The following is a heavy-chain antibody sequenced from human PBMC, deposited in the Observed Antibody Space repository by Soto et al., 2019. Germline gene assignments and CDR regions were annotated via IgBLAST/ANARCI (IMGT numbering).Heavy chain of an antibody. CDR1: GTSISSYY. Sequence: SETLSLTCTVSGTSISSYYWSWIRQPPGKGLEWIANIHYSGTTNYNPSLASRVTLSVDTSKNQFSLKMTSVTAADRAMYFCARYNSYAIDYWGRGTLVTVFS. CDR3: ARYNSYAIDY. V-gene: IGHV4-59*01. CDR2: IHYSGTT. J-gene: IGHJ4*02. D-gene: IGHD2-8*01.